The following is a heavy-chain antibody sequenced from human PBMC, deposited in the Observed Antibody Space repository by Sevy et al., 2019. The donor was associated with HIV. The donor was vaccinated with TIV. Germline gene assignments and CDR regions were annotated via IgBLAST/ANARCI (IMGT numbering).Heavy chain of an antibody. V-gene: IGHV3-13*05. J-gene: IGHJ6*02. CDR2: VGPAGDQ. Sequence: GGSLRLSCVAAGFTFSSYDMHWVRQVKGKGLEWISGVGPAGDQFYPGSVEGRFTISRENAKNSFYLQMNHLSAGDTAVYYCARSGGYSDYGMDVWGQGTTVTVSS. D-gene: IGHD5-12*01. CDR1: GFTFSSYD. CDR3: ARSGGYSDYGMDV.